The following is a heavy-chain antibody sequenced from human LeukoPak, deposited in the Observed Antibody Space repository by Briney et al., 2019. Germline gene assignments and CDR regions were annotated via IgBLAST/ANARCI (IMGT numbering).Heavy chain of an antibody. J-gene: IGHJ4*02. CDR3: ARRAGAYSHPYDY. CDR1: GFTFSSYG. Sequence: GGSLRLSCAASGFTFSSYGMSWVRQAPGKGLEWVSAISGSGGSTYYADSVKGRFTVSRDNSKNTLYLQMNSPRAEDTAVYYCARRAGAYSHPYDYWGQGTLVTVSS. V-gene: IGHV3-23*01. CDR2: ISGSGGST. D-gene: IGHD4/OR15-4a*01.